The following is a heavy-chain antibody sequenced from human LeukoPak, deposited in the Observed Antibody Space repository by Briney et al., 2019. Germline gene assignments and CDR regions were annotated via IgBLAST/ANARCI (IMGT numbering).Heavy chain of an antibody. CDR1: GFTFSSYW. CDR2: IKQDGSEK. CDR3: ARDKDKWRRFGGLNWFDH. V-gene: IGHV3-7*03. Sequence: GGSLRLSCAASGFTFSSYWMSWVRQAPGKGLEWVANIKQDGSEKYYVDSVKGRFTISRDNAKNSPYLQMNILRAEDTAVYYCARDKDKWRRFGGLNWFDHWGQGTLVTVSS. J-gene: IGHJ5*02. D-gene: IGHD5-12*01.